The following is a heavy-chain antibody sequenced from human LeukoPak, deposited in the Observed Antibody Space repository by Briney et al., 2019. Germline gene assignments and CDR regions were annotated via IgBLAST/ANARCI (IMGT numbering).Heavy chain of an antibody. V-gene: IGHV3-15*07. Sequence: GGSLRLSCVASGFTFSDSILNWVRQAPGKGLEWVGRIKSKTAGGTTDYVAPVKGRFTISRDDSKNMVYLQLNSLKTEDTGVYYCARDWYHAFDFWGQGTMVTVSS. CDR2: IKSKTAGGTT. CDR1: GFTFSDSI. CDR3: ARDWYHAFDF. J-gene: IGHJ3*01. D-gene: IGHD3-9*01.